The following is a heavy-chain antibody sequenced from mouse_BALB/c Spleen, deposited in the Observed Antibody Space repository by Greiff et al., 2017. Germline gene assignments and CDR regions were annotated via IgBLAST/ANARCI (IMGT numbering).Heavy chain of an antibody. CDR1: GYTFTDYN. CDR3: ARGYDRYYAMDY. V-gene: IGHV1S29*02. Sequence: VQLQQSGPELVKPGASVKISCKASGYTFTDYNMHWVKQSHGKSLEWIGYIYPYNGGTGYNQKFKSKATLTVDNSSSTAYMELRSLTSEDSAVYYCARGYDRYYAMDYWGQGTSVTVSS. J-gene: IGHJ4*01. CDR2: IYPYNGGT. D-gene: IGHD2-3*01.